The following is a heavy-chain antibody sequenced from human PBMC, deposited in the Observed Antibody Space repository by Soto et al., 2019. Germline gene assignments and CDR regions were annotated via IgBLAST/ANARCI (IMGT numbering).Heavy chain of an antibody. CDR3: ARVSYDILTGYYNPSPNYYYYYMDV. CDR1: GFTVSSNY. J-gene: IGHJ6*03. CDR2: IYSGGST. D-gene: IGHD3-9*01. V-gene: IGHV3-66*01. Sequence: GGSLRLSCAASGFTVSSNYMSWVRQAPGKGLEWVSVIYSGGSTYYADSVKGRFTISRDNSKNTLYLQMNSLRAEDTAVYYCARVSYDILTGYYNPSPNYYYYYMDVWDKGTTVTVSS.